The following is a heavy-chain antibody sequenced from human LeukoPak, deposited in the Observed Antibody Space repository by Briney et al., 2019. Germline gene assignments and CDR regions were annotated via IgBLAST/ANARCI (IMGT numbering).Heavy chain of an antibody. CDR3: ARDRLAVAGNYYYYYGMDV. CDR1: GFTVSGNY. J-gene: IGHJ6*02. Sequence: GGSLRLSCAASGFTVSGNYMSWVRQAPGKGLEWVSVIYSGGSTYYADSVKGRFTISRDNSKNTLYLQMNSLRAEDTAVYYCARDRLAVAGNYYYYYGMDVWGQGTTVTVSS. CDR2: IYSGGST. D-gene: IGHD6-19*01. V-gene: IGHV3-53*01.